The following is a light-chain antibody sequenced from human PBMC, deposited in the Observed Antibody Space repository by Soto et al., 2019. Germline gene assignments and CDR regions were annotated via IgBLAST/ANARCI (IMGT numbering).Light chain of an antibody. CDR1: SSNIGSNS. Sequence: QSVLTQPPSASGTPGQRVTISCSGSSSNIGSNSLNWYQQLPGTAPNLLIYSNNQRPSWVPDGFSVSKSGTSASLAISGLQSDDEADYYCAAWDDSLNGVVFGGGTKLTVL. V-gene: IGLV1-44*01. CDR3: AAWDDSLNGVV. J-gene: IGLJ2*01. CDR2: SNN.